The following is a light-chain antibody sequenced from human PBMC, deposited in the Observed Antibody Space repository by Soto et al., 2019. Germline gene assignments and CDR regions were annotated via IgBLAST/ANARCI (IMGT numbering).Light chain of an antibody. CDR3: QQYGSSPYT. CDR2: GAS. Sequence: IALTQSPGTLSLSPGERATLSCTASQRVSSNYLAWYQQKPGQAPRLLIYGASSRATGIPDRFSGSGSGTDFTLTISRLEPEDFAVFYCQQYGSSPYTFGQGTKVEIK. V-gene: IGKV3-20*01. CDR1: QRVSSNY. J-gene: IGKJ2*01.